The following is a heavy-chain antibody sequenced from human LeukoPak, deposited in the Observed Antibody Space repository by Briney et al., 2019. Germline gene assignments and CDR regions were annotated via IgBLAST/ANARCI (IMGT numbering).Heavy chain of an antibody. V-gene: IGHV1-69-2*01. J-gene: IGHJ4*02. CDR1: GYTFTDYY. Sequence: ASVKISCKVSGYTFTDYYMHWVQQAPGKGLEWMGLVDPEDGETIYAEKFQGRVTITADTSTDTAYMELSSPRSEDTAVYYCATVYPHSGSYSRFRYPAYYFDYWGQGTLVTVSS. D-gene: IGHD1-26*01. CDR3: ATVYPHSGSYSRFRYPAYYFDY. CDR2: VDPEDGET.